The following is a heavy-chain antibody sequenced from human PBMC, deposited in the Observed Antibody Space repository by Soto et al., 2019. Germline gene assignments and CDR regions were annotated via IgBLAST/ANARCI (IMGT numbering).Heavy chain of an antibody. CDR1: GITISNYP. D-gene: IGHD3-22*01. CDR2: ISGGGDRT. CDR3: VKDDGGYPSTAPH. J-gene: IGHJ4*02. V-gene: IGHV3-23*01. Sequence: EVQLLESGGGLVQPGGSLRLSCAASGITISNYPMSWVPAAPGKGLDWVSGISGGGDRTYYADTAKGRFTISKDISKNSLSLQLDSLGVEDTAVYFCVKDDGGYPSTAPHWGQGTLVTVSS.